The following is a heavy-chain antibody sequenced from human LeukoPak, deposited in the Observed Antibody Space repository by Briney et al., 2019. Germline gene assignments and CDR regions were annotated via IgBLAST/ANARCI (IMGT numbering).Heavy chain of an antibody. V-gene: IGHV1-8*03. CDR1: GYTFTYRY. Sequence: GASVKVSCKASGYTFTYRYLHWVRQATGQGLEWMGWMNPNSGNTGYAQKFQGRVTITRNTSISTAYMELSSLRSEDTAVYYCARGRVNWFDPWGQGTLVTVSS. J-gene: IGHJ5*02. CDR2: MNPNSGNT. CDR3: ARGRVNWFDP.